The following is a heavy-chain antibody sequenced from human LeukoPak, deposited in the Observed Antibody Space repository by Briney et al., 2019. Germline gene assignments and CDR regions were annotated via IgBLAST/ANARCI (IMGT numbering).Heavy chain of an antibody. J-gene: IGHJ4*02. CDR3: AHRMGGYEF. Sequence: SGPTLVKPTQTLTLTCTFSGFSLSTSGVGVGWIRQPPGKALEWLALIYWNDDKRYSPSLKSRLTITKDTSKNQVLLTMTNMDPVDTAIYFCAHRMGGYEFWGQGTLVTASS. CDR2: IYWNDDK. CDR1: GFSLSTSGVG. D-gene: IGHD5-12*01. V-gene: IGHV2-5*01.